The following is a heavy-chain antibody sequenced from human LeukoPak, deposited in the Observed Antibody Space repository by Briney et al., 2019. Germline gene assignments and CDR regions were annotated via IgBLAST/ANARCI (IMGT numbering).Heavy chain of an antibody. V-gene: IGHV4-38-2*02. CDR3: ARGRRHYYYYYYMDV. Sequence: SETLSLTCTVSDYSISSGYYWGWIRQPPGKGLEWIGEINHSGSTNYNPSLKSRVTISVDTSKNQFSLKLSSVTAADTAVYYCARGRRHYYYYYYMDVWGKGTTVTISS. J-gene: IGHJ6*03. D-gene: IGHD1-1*01. CDR2: INHSGST. CDR1: DYSISSGYY.